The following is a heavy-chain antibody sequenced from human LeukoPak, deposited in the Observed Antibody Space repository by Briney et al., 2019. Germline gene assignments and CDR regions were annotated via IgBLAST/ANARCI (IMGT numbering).Heavy chain of an antibody. CDR2: SYSDSSA. CDR3: ARAPRPFDNSDYYFDY. CDR1: GVTVNHNF. D-gene: IGHD3-22*01. J-gene: IGHJ4*02. V-gene: IGHV3-53*01. Sequence: GGSLRLSCAASGVTVNHNFMSWVRQAPGKGLEWVSVSYSDSSADYADSVKGRFTISRDDAQNTLYLQMNSLRAGDTAVYYCARAPRPFDNSDYYFDYWGQGSLVTVSS.